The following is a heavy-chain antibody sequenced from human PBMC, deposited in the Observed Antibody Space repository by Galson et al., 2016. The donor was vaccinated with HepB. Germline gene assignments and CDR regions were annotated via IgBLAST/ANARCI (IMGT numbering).Heavy chain of an antibody. CDR2: IDPSDSYT. Sequence: QSGAEVKKPGESLRISCKGSGYSFTSYWISWVRQMPGKGLEWMGRIDPSDSYTNYSPSFQGHVTISVDKSISTAYLQWSSLKATDTAMNYCARAPGNYMDVWGKGTTVTVSS. CDR1: GYSFTSYW. D-gene: IGHD3-10*01. CDR3: ARAPGNYMDV. V-gene: IGHV5-10-1*01. J-gene: IGHJ6*03.